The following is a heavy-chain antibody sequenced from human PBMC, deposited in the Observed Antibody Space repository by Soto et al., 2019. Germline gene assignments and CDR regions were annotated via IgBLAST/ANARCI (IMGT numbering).Heavy chain of an antibody. Sequence: QVQLVQSGAEVKKPGSSVKVSCKASGGTFSNYAITWVRQAPGQGLEWVGRIIPIFGTTNVAQKFQGRVTITADESTTTAYMKPSGLTSHDTAVYYCAKDGGADAYFGNWLDPWGQGTLVTVSS. CDR3: AKDGGADAYFGNWLDP. J-gene: IGHJ5*02. D-gene: IGHD1-26*01. CDR1: GGTFSNYA. CDR2: IIPIFGTT. V-gene: IGHV1-69*15.